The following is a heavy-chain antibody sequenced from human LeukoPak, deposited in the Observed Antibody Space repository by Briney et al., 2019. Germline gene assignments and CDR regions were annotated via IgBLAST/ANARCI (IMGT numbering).Heavy chain of an antibody. CDR3: ARGPLFALFLGMDV. CDR2: INAGNGNT. D-gene: IGHD2/OR15-2a*01. CDR1: GYTFTSYA. Sequence: ASVKVSCKASGYTFTSYAMHWVRQAPGQRLEWMGWINAGNGNTKYSQKFQGRVTITRDTSASTAYMELSSLRSEDTAVYYCARGPLFALFLGMDVWGQGTTVTVSS. V-gene: IGHV1-3*01. J-gene: IGHJ6*02.